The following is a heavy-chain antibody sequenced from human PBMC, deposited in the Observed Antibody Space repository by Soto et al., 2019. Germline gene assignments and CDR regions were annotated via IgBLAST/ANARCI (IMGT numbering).Heavy chain of an antibody. D-gene: IGHD3-3*01. V-gene: IGHV3-53*01. CDR2: IYSGGST. CDR3: ARAPRRITHHYYYYGMDV. CDR1: GFTVSSNY. J-gene: IGHJ6*02. Sequence: GGSLRLSCAASGFTVSSNYMSWVRQAPGKGLEWVSVIYSGGSTYYADSVKGRFTISRDNSKNTLYLQMNSLRAEDTAVYYCARAPRRITHHYYYYGMDVWGQGTTVTVSS.